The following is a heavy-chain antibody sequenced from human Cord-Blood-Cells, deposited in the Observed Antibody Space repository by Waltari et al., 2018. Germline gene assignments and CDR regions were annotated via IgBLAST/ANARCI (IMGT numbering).Heavy chain of an antibody. CDR2: ISSSSSYI. CDR3: ARGNPEDAATMGLFDY. Sequence: EVQLVESGGGLVKPGGSLRLSCAASGFTFSSYSMNWVRQAPGKGLEWVSSISSSSSYIYYADSVKGRFTISRDNAKNSLYLQMNSLRAEDTAVYYCARGNPEDAATMGLFDYWGQGTLVTVSS. J-gene: IGHJ4*02. D-gene: IGHD1-1*01. CDR1: GFTFSSYS. V-gene: IGHV3-21*01.